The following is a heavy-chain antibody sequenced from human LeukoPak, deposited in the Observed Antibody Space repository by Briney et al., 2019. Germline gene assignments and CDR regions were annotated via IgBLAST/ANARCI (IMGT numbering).Heavy chain of an antibody. D-gene: IGHD3-10*01. CDR1: GFTVSSNY. V-gene: IGHV3-53*01. J-gene: IGHJ4*02. CDR2: IYSGGST. CDR3: ARRIGELSGDY. Sequence: GGSRRLSCAASGFTVSSNYMSWVRQAPGKGLEWVSVIYSGGSTYYADSVKGRFTISRDNSKNTPYLQMNSLRAEDTAVYYCARRIGELSGDYWGQGTLVTVSS.